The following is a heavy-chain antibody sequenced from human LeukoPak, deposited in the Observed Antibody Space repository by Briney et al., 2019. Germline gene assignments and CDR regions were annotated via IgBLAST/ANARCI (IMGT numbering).Heavy chain of an antibody. V-gene: IGHV4-59*11. J-gene: IGHJ4*02. CDR2: IYYSGST. CDR3: ARGSTVVRSPFDD. Sequence: SETLSLTCTVSGGSISSHYWSWIRQPPGKGLEWIGYIYYSGSTNYNPSLKSRVTISVDTSKNQFSLKLSSVTAADTAVYCCARGSTVVRSPFDDWGQGTLVTVSS. CDR1: GGSISSHY. D-gene: IGHD4-23*01.